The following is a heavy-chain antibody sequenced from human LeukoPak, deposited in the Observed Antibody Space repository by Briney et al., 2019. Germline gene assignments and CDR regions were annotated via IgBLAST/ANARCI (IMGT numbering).Heavy chain of an antibody. CDR2: ISYDGSSK. V-gene: IGHV3-30*04. CDR1: GFTFSTYT. J-gene: IGHJ3*02. Sequence: GGSLRLSCVASGFTFSTYTFHWVRQAPGKGLEWLAVISYDGSSKFYADSVKGRFTISRDNFKNTLYLQMNSLRAEDTAVYYCARDTGSGYCSGGRCRGAFDIWGQGTMVTVSS. D-gene: IGHD2-15*01. CDR3: ARDTGSGYCSGGRCRGAFDI.